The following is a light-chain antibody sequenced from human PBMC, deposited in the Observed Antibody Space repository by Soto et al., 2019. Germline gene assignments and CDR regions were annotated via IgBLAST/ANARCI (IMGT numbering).Light chain of an antibody. CDR1: QSVSSN. J-gene: IGKJ4*01. CDR3: QQYNKWPLT. V-gene: IGKV3-15*01. CDR2: GAS. Sequence: IVMTQSPATLSVSPGERATLSCRASQSVSSNLAWYQQKPGQAPRLLIYGASTRATGIPARLSGSGSVTDFTLTISSLQSEDFAVYYCQQYNKWPLTFGGGTKVEIK.